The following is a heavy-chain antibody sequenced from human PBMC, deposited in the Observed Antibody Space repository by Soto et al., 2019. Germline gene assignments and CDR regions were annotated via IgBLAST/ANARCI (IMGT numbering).Heavy chain of an antibody. J-gene: IGHJ4*02. CDR1: GFTFSSNG. V-gene: IGHV3-30*18. Sequence: QVQLVESGGGVVKPGRSLRLSCAASGFTFSSNGMHWVRQAPGKGLEWVAVMSNDGSHTSYADSAKGRFTISRDNSKNTLYLQMNSLRAEDSGIYYCTKGCSSSSNCYIIDYWGQGALVTVSS. CDR3: TKGCSSSSNCYIIDY. D-gene: IGHD2-15*01. CDR2: MSNDGSHT.